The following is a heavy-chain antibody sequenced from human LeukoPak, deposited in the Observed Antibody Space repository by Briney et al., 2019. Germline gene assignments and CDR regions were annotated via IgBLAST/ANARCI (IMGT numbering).Heavy chain of an antibody. J-gene: IGHJ3*02. D-gene: IGHD5-18*01. CDR1: GDSISTYY. Sequence: SETLSLTCTVSGDSISTYYWSWIRQPPGKGLEWIAYIDYRGSTTYNPSLRSRVTISVDTSRDQFSLKLYSVTAADTAVYYCARSRSGYSYDHAAFEIWGQGTMVTVSS. V-gene: IGHV4-59*01. CDR2: IDYRGST. CDR3: ARSRSGYSYDHAAFEI.